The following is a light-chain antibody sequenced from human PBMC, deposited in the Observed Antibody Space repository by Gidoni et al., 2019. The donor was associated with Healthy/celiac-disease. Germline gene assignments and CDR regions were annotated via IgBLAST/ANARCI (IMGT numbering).Light chain of an antibody. CDR2: DAS. J-gene: IGKJ3*01. V-gene: IGKV1-33*01. CDR1: QDISNY. Sequence: DIQMTQSPSSLSASVGDRVTITCQASQDISNYLNWYQQKPGKAPKLLIYDASNLETRVPSRFSGSGSGTDFTFTISSLQPEDIATYYCQQYDNLPLFTFGPXTKVDIK. CDR3: QQYDNLPLFT.